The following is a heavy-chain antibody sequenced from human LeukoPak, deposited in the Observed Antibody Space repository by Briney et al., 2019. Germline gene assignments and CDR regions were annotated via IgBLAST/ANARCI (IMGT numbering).Heavy chain of an antibody. CDR1: GGSISSSNW. V-gene: IGHV4-4*02. CDR2: IYHSGST. CDR3: ARDGGDYGWFDP. Sequence: PSGTLSLTCAVSGGSISSSNWWSWVRQPPGKGLEWIGEIYHSGSTNYNPSLKSRVTISVDTSKNQFSLKLSSVTAADTAVYYCARDGGDYGWFDPWGQGTLVTVSS. D-gene: IGHD4-17*01. J-gene: IGHJ5*02.